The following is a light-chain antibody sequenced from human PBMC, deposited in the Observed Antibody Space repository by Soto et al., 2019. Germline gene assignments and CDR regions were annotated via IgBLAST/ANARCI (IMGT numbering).Light chain of an antibody. CDR2: DAS. Sequence: DIQMTQSPSTLSASIGERVTITCRASESISEWLAWYQQKPGKAPRVLISDASSLQTWVPPRFSGSGSGTDFTLTINSMQTDDSANYYCLQYSDYPWTFGQGTKVDIK. J-gene: IGKJ1*01. CDR1: ESISEW. V-gene: IGKV1-5*01. CDR3: LQYSDYPWT.